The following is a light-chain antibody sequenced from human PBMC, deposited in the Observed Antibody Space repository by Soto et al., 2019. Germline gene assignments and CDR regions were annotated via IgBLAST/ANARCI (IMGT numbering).Light chain of an antibody. Sequence: VLTQSPSASASLGASVKLTCTLSSGHNNYAIAWLQQEPDKGPRYLMKVYGDGRHSKGDGTPDRFSGSSSGAERYLTISSLQSEDEADYYCQTWDTGPWVFGGGTKLTVL. CDR3: QTWDTGPWV. CDR1: SGHNNYA. CDR2: VYGDGRH. J-gene: IGLJ3*02. V-gene: IGLV4-69*01.